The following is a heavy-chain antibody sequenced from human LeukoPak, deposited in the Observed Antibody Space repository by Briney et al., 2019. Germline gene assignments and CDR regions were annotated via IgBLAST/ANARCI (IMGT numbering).Heavy chain of an antibody. CDR1: GFTFGDYA. CDR2: IKQDGSEK. D-gene: IGHD2-15*01. CDR3: AREECFGSRCYSSNPTWYFYYMDV. J-gene: IGHJ6*03. Sequence: QPGGSLRLSCTASGFTFGDYAMSWVRQAPGKGLEWVANIKQDGSEKHYVDSVKGRFTISTDNAKNSLYLQMNSLRAEDTAVYYCAREECFGSRCYSSNPTWYFYYMDVWGKGTTVTVSS. V-gene: IGHV3-7*01.